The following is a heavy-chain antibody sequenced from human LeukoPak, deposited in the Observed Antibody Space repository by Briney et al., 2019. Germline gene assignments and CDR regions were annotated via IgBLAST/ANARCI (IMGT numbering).Heavy chain of an antibody. V-gene: IGHV4-59*08. CDR3: ARHLGQHHAFDI. J-gene: IGHJ3*02. CDR2: IYYSGST. CDR1: GGSISSYY. Sequence: PSETLSLTCTVSGGSISSYYWSWIRQPPGKGLEWIGYIYYSGSTNYNPSLKSRLTISVDTSKNQFSLKLSSVTAADTAVYYCARHLGQHHAFDIWGQGTMVTVSS. D-gene: IGHD3-16*01.